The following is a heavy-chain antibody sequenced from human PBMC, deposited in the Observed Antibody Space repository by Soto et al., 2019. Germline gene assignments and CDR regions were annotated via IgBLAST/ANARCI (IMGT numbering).Heavy chain of an antibody. Sequence: QVQLVQSGAEVKKPGASVKVSCKASGYSFTSYDFSWVRQATGQGLEWMGWMNPYSGNTATAQKFQGRVTMTLNTSTSTVYMELGSLISEDTAIYYCAMSPINMVGPDFRGQGTLVTVSS. V-gene: IGHV1-8*01. CDR2: MNPYSGNT. J-gene: IGHJ4*02. CDR3: AMSPINMVGPDF. D-gene: IGHD2-15*01. CDR1: GYSFTSYD.